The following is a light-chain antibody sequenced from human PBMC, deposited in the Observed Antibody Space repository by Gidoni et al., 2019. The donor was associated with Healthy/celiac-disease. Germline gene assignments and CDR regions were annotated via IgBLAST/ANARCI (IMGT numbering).Light chain of an antibody. CDR1: SSDVGSYNL. CDR3: CSYAGSSPYV. J-gene: IGLJ1*01. V-gene: IGLV2-23*01. CDR2: EGS. Sequence: QPALTQPDSVSGTPGQSITIACTGTSSDVGSYNLVSWYQQHPVKAPKLMIYEGSKRPSRVSNRFSASKSGNTASLSISGLHPEDESDYYCCSYAGSSPYVFGSGSKVTVL.